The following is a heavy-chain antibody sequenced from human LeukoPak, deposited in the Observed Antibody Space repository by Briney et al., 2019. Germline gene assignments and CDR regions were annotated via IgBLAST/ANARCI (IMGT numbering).Heavy chain of an antibody. CDR1: GYTFTGYY. Sequence: ASVKVSCKASGYTFTGYYMHWVRQAPGQGLEWMGWINPNSGGTNYAQKFQGRVTMTRDTSISTAYMELSRLRSDDTAVYYCARGRYGSGSSTYYFDYWGQGTLVTVSS. V-gene: IGHV1-2*02. D-gene: IGHD3-10*01. J-gene: IGHJ4*02. CDR2: INPNSGGT. CDR3: ARGRYGSGSSTYYFDY.